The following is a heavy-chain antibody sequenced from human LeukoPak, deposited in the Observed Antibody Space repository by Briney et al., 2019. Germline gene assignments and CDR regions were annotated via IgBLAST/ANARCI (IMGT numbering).Heavy chain of an antibody. CDR1: GYTFTDYY. CDR2: VDPEDGET. Sequence: ASVKVSCKVSGYTFTDYYMHWVQQAPGKGLEWMVLVDPEDGETIYAEKFQGRVTITADTSTDTAYMELSSLRSEDTAVYYCATVPTEWELLLENDAFDIWGQGTMVTVSS. V-gene: IGHV1-69-2*01. D-gene: IGHD1-26*01. J-gene: IGHJ3*02. CDR3: ATVPTEWELLLENDAFDI.